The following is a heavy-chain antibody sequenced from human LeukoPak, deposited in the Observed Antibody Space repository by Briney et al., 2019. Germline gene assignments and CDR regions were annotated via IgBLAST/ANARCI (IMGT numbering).Heavy chain of an antibody. CDR1: GFTFSSYS. CDR2: ISGSGGRT. CDR3: VEGGAPSYYDGSGDAYFDY. J-gene: IGHJ4*02. Sequence: GGSLRLSCAASGFTFSSYSMNWVRQAPGKGLEWVSVISGSGGRTSYADSVKGRFTVSRDNSKNTLYLQMNSLRAEDTAVYFCVEGGAPSYYDGSGDAYFDYWGQGTLVTVSS. V-gene: IGHV3-23*01. D-gene: IGHD3-22*01.